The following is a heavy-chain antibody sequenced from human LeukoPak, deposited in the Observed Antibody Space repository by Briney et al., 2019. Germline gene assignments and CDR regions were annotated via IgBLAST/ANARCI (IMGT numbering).Heavy chain of an antibody. D-gene: IGHD3-22*01. CDR3: ARMSSFYYDNSGYFYPHY. J-gene: IGHJ4*02. CDR1: GDSLNSAYY. V-gene: IGHV4-38-2*02. Sequence: SETLSLTCSVSGDSLNSAYYWGWIRQPPGKGLEWIGNIHHGGSTYYNPSLKSRVTMSVDTSKNHFSLKLNSVTAADTAVYYCARMSSFYYDNSGYFYPHYWGQGALVTVSS. CDR2: IHHGGST.